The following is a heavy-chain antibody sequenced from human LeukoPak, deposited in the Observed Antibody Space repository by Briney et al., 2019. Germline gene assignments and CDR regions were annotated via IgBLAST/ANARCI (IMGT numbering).Heavy chain of an antibody. V-gene: IGHV3-7*01. CDR3: ARISTWTYYYYYYMDV. J-gene: IGHJ6*03. Sequence: GGSLRLSCAASGFTFSSYWMIWVRQAPGKGLEWVANIKQDGSEKYYVDSVKGRFTISRDNAKNTLYLQMNSLRAEDTAVYYCARISTWTYYYYYYMDVWGKGTTVTVSS. CDR1: GFTFSSYW. CDR2: IKQDGSEK. D-gene: IGHD2/OR15-2a*01.